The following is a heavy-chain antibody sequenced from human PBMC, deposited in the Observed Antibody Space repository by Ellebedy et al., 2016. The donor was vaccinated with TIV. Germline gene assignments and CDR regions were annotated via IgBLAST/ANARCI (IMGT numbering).Heavy chain of an antibody. D-gene: IGHD1-26*01. J-gene: IGHJ4*02. CDR2: IFYSGST. V-gene: IGHV4-59*08. CDR3: ARRWGGSFDF. Sequence: MPSETLSLTCTVPTGLNSYYWSWIRQPPGKGLEWIGHIFYSGSTNYNPSLKGPATLSVDTSRSQFSLNLTSLTAADTAFYYCARRWGGSFDFWGQGILVTVSS. CDR1: TGLNSYY.